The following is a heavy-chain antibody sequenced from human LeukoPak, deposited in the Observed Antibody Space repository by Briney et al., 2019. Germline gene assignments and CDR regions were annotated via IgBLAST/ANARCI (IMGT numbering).Heavy chain of an antibody. CDR3: ARHIVVVPAAINENWFDP. D-gene: IGHD2-2*01. V-gene: IGHV4-59*01. Sequence: PSETLSLTCTVSGGSISSYYLSWIRQPPGKGLEWIGYIYYSGSTNYNPSLKSRVTISVGTSKIQFSLKLSSVTAADTAVYYCARHIVVVPAAINENWFDPWGQGTLVTVSS. J-gene: IGHJ5*02. CDR1: GGSISSYY. CDR2: IYYSGST.